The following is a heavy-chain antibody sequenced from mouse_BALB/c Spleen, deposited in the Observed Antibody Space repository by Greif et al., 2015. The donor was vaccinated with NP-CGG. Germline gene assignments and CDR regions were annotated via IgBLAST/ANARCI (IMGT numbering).Heavy chain of an antibody. CDR2: IYPGSGNT. D-gene: IGHD4-1*01. J-gene: IGHJ4*01. V-gene: IGHV1-84*02. Sequence: VQLQQSGPELVKPGASVKISCKASGYTFTDYYINWVKQKPGQGLEWIGWIYPGSGNTKYNEKFEGKATLTVDTSSSTAYMQLSSLTSGDTAVYFCARRTGTEAMDYWGQGTSVTVSS. CDR1: GYTFTDYY. CDR3: ARRTGTEAMDY.